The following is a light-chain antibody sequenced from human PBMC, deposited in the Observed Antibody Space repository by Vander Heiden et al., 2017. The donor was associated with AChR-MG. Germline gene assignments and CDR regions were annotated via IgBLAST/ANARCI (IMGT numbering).Light chain of an antibody. J-gene: IGLJ2*01. CDR1: NIGTKS. V-gene: IGLV3-21*03. CDR3: QVWDSSSDLGVV. CDR2: DDT. Sequence: SYVLTQPPSGAVAPGKTASITCGGNNIGTKSVQWYHQKPGKAPVLVVYDDTDRPSGIPERFSGSNSGNTATLTISRVEAGDEADYSCQVWDSSSDLGVVFGGGTKLTVL.